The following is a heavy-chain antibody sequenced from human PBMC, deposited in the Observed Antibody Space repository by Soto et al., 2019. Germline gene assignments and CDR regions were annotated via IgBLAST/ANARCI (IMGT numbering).Heavy chain of an antibody. CDR1: GGTFSSYA. V-gene: IGHV1-69*12. D-gene: IGHD1-7*01. CDR3: ASHGITGTWVYYYGMDV. J-gene: IGHJ6*02. Sequence: QVQLVQSGAEVKKPGSSVKVSCKASGGTFSSYAISWVRQAPGQGLEWMGGIIPIFGTANYAQKFQGRVTSTADESTSTAYMELSSLRSEATAVYYCASHGITGTWVYYYGMDVWGQGTTVTVSS. CDR2: IIPIFGTA.